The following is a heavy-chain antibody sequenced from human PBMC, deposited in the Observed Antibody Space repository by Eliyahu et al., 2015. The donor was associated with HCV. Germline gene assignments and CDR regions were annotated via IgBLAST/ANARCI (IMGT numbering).Heavy chain of an antibody. CDR2: IKSKTDGGTT. CDR3: TGHYYDFWSGYYRFGDAFDI. V-gene: IGHV3-15*07. CDR1: GFTFSNAW. D-gene: IGHD3-3*01. J-gene: IGHJ3*02. Sequence: ASGFTFSNAWMNWVRQAPGKGLEWVGRIKSKTDGGTTDYAAPVKGRFTISRDDSKNTLYLQMNSLKTEDTAVYYCTGHYYDFWSGYYRFGDAFDIWGQGTMVTVSS.